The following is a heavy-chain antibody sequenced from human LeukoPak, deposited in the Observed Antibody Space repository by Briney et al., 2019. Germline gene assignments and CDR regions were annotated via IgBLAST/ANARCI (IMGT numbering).Heavy chain of an antibody. CDR1: GFTFSNFN. V-gene: IGHV3-66*02. D-gene: IGHD6-19*01. CDR3: ARDYGSSGRIFDY. CDR2: IYSGGST. Sequence: GGSLRLSCAASGFTFSNFNMNWVRQAPGKGLEWVSVIYSGGSTYYADSVKGRFTISRDNSKNTLYLQMNSLRAEDTAVYYCARDYGSSGRIFDYWGQGTLVTVSS. J-gene: IGHJ4*02.